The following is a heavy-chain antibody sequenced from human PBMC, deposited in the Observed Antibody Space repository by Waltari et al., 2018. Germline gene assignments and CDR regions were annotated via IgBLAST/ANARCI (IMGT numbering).Heavy chain of an antibody. D-gene: IGHD5-18*01. Sequence: EVQLLEYGGGLVQPGGSLRLSCAASGFTSSSYAMRWVRQAPASGLEWVSAISGSGGITYYADSVKGRFTISRDNSKNTLYLQMNSLRAEDTAVYYCAKDEGPNTAMVTGPFDYWGQGTLVTVSS. J-gene: IGHJ4*02. V-gene: IGHV3-23*01. CDR2: ISGSGGIT. CDR3: AKDEGPNTAMVTGPFDY. CDR1: GFTSSSYA.